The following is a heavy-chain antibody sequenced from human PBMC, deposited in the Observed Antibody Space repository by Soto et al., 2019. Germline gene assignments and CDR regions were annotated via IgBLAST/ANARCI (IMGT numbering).Heavy chain of an antibody. CDR2: IDPSDSYT. CDR1: GYNFSHFW. CDR3: ARPQRLAERLSALDY. Sequence: GGALKNSRGGFGYNFSHFWVTRGRPMARKGLEWMGTIDPSDSYTDYSPSFQGHVTLSAEKSRSTAYLQWSSLKASDTAMYYCARPQRLAERLSALDYWGKGTPVTVSS. V-gene: IGHV5-10-1*01. J-gene: IGHJ4*02. D-gene: IGHD1-1*01.